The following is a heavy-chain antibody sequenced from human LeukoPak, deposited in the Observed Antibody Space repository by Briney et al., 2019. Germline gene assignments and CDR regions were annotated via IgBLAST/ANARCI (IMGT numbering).Heavy chain of an antibody. Sequence: ASVKVSCKASGYTFTGYYMHWVRQAPGQGLEWMGWINPNSGGTNYAQKFQGRVTMTRDTSISTAYMELSRLRSDDTAVYYCARNRGRPRYCSSTSCYRSWFDPWGPGTLVTVSS. J-gene: IGHJ5*02. CDR2: INPNSGGT. CDR1: GYTFTGYY. D-gene: IGHD2-2*01. CDR3: ARNRGRPRYCSSTSCYRSWFDP. V-gene: IGHV1-2*02.